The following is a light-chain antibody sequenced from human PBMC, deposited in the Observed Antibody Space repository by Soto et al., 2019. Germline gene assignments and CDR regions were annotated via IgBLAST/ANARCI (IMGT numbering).Light chain of an antibody. CDR2: ANN. CDR3: SAWAYSLNGYV. Sequence: QSVLTQPPSASGTPGQRITISCSGSSSNIGSNTVNWYQQLPGTAPTLLIHANNQRPSGVPDRFSGSKSGTSASLAISWLQSEEADYYCSAWAYSLNGYVFGTGTKVTVL. CDR1: SSNIGSNT. V-gene: IGLV1-44*01. J-gene: IGLJ1*01.